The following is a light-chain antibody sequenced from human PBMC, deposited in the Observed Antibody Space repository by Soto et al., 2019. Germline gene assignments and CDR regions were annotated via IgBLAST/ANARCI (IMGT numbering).Light chain of an antibody. CDR1: QSFSSMY. V-gene: IGKV3-20*01. CDR3: QQYGSSPPWT. Sequence: EIVLTQSPGTLSLSPGERATLSCRASQSFSSMYLAWYQQIPGQAPRLLIYGASSRATGIPDRFSGSGSGTDFTLTISRLEPEDFAVYYCQQYGSSPPWTFGQGTKVVIK. J-gene: IGKJ1*01. CDR2: GAS.